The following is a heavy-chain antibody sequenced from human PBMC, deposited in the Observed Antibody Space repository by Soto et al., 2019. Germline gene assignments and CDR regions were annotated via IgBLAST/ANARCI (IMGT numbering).Heavy chain of an antibody. Sequence: GGSLRLSCAASGFSFSSYAMHWVRQAPGKGLEWVAVISYDGSNKYYADSVKGRFTISRDNSKNTLYLQMNSLRAEDIAVYYCAGDLASYSIIGYLASWGKGTVVTVSS. CDR1: GFSFSSYA. J-gene: IGHJ5*02. D-gene: IGHD6-13*01. V-gene: IGHV3-30-3*01. CDR2: ISYDGSNK. CDR3: AGDLASYSIIGYLAS.